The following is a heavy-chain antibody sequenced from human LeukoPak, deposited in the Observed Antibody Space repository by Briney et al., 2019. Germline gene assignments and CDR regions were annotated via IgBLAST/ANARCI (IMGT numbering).Heavy chain of an antibody. CDR1: GFTFSSYS. J-gene: IGHJ4*02. V-gene: IGHV3-7*03. Sequence: GGSLRLSCAASGFTFSSYSMNWVRQAPGKGLEWVANIKQDGSEKYYVDSVKGRFTISRDNAKNSLYLQMNSLRAEDTALYYCAKDKREQWLVTPYFDYWGQGTLVTVSS. CDR2: IKQDGSEK. CDR3: AKDKREQWLVTPYFDY. D-gene: IGHD6-19*01.